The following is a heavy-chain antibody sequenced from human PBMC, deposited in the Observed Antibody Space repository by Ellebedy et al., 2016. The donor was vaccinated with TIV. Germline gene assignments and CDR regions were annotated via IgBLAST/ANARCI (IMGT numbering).Heavy chain of an antibody. CDR2: IDHSGSA. Sequence: SETLSLTCAVSGGSISSSNWWSWVRQPQGKGLECIGEIDHSGSAHYNPSLKSRVTISVDKSKNQFSLKLSSVTAADTAVYYCARRDGSGSYYLGLFDYWGQGTLVTVSS. CDR3: ARRDGSGSYYLGLFDY. J-gene: IGHJ4*02. CDR1: GGSISSSNW. V-gene: IGHV4-4*02. D-gene: IGHD3-10*01.